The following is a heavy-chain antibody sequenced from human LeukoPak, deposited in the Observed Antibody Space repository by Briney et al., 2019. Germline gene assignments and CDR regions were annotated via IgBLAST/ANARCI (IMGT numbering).Heavy chain of an antibody. V-gene: IGHV3-7*01. CDR2: IKHDGSEK. CDR3: ARDSSIFGVF. J-gene: IGHJ4*02. Sequence: GGSLRLSCAASGFTFSSYWLCWVRQAPGKGLEWVANIKHDGSEKYYMDSVKGRFTISRDNAKNSLYLQMNSLRAEDTAVYYCARDSSIFGVFWGQGTLVTVSS. D-gene: IGHD3-3*01. CDR1: GFTFSSYW.